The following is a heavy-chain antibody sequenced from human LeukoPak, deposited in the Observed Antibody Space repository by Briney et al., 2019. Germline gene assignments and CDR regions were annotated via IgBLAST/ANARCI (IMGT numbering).Heavy chain of an antibody. J-gene: IGHJ5*02. D-gene: IGHD5-24*01. CDR3: ARRVEMATIRGSYNWFDP. CDR1: GGSFSGYY. Sequence: PSETLSLTCAVYGGSFSGYYWSWIRQPPGKGPEWIGEINHSGSTNYNPSLKSRVTISVDTSKNQFSLKLSSVTAADTAVYYCARRVEMATIRGSYNWFDPWGQGTLVTVSS. V-gene: IGHV4-34*01. CDR2: INHSGST.